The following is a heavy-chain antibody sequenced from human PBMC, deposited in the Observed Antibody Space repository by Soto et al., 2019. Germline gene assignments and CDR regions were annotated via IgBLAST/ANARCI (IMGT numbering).Heavy chain of an antibody. V-gene: IGHV1-24*01. D-gene: IGHD6-13*01. CDR3: ATHHFYRSSWYNWVDP. J-gene: IGHJ5*02. Sequence: QVQLVQSGAEVKKPGASVKVSCKVSGYTLTELSMHWVRQAPGKGLELMGGFDPEDGETIYAQKFQGRVTMTEDTSTDTAYMELSSLRSEDTAVYYCATHHFYRSSWYNWVDPWGQGTLVTVSS. CDR1: GYTLTELS. CDR2: FDPEDGET.